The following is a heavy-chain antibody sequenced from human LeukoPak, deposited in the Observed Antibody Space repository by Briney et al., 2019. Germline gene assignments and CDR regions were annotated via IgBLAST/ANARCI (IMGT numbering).Heavy chain of an antibody. CDR1: DGSIRSYY. D-gene: IGHD1-26*01. Sequence: SETLSLTCTVSDGSIRSYYWSWIRHPPGKGLEWIGYIHSSGSTHYNPSLTSRVTTSLDTSKNQFSLRLSSVTAADTAVYYCARLGSYSDYWGQGTLVTVSS. CDR3: ARLGSYSDY. CDR2: IHSSGST. J-gene: IGHJ4*02. V-gene: IGHV4-4*09.